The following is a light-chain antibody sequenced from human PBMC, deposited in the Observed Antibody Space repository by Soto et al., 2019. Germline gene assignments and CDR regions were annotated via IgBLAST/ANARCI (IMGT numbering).Light chain of an antibody. J-gene: IGKJ1*01. Sequence: DIVLTQSPGTLSLSPGERATLSCRASQSVSNNYLAWYQQQPGPPPRLLIYGASNEATGIPDRFSGSGSGTDFTLTISRLQPEDLAVYYCQQYGSSGTFGQGTKVEIK. CDR1: QSVSNNY. CDR3: QQYGSSGT. CDR2: GAS. V-gene: IGKV3-20*01.